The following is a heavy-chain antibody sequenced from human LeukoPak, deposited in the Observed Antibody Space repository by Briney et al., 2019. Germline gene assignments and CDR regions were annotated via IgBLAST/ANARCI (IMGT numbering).Heavy chain of an antibody. V-gene: IGHV4-31*03. Sequence: SETLSLTCTVSGGSISSGGYYWSWIRQHPGKGLEWIGYIYYSGSTYYNPSLKSRVTISVDTSKNQFSLKLSSVTAADTAVYYCARDNSLGDGYILWGQGTLVTVSS. CDR2: IYYSGST. J-gene: IGHJ4*02. CDR3: ARDNSLGDGYIL. D-gene: IGHD5-24*01. CDR1: GGSISSGGYY.